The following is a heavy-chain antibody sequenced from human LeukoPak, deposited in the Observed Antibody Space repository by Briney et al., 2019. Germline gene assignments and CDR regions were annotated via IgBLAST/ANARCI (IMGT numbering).Heavy chain of an antibody. J-gene: IGHJ5*02. CDR3: ARDRDLDSGSYTYNWFDP. V-gene: IGHV1-46*01. CDR1: GYTFTSYG. CDR2: INPSGGST. Sequence: ASVKVSCKASGYTFTSYGISWVRQAPGQGLEWMGIINPSGGSTSYAQKFQGRVTMTRDTSTSTVYMELSSLRSEDTAVYYCARDRDLDSGSYTYNWFDPWGQGTLVTVSS. D-gene: IGHD1-26*01.